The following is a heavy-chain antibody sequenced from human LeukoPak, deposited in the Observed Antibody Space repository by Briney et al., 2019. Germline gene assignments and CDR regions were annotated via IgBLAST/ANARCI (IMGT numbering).Heavy chain of an antibody. V-gene: IGHV3-23*01. Sequence: GGSLRLPCAASGFTFSTYAMTWVRQAPGKGLEWVSAISGSGGSTYYADSVKGRFTISRDNSKNTLYLQMNSLRADDTAVYHCARTVANELWGQGTLVTVSS. CDR1: GFTFSTYA. J-gene: IGHJ4*02. CDR2: ISGSGGST. D-gene: IGHD6-19*01. CDR3: ARTVANEL.